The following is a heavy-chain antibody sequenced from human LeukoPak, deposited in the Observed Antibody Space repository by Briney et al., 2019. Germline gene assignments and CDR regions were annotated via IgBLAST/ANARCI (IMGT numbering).Heavy chain of an antibody. CDR2: IYTSGST. CDR1: DGFISSGSYY. J-gene: IGHJ6*03. V-gene: IGHV4-61*02. D-gene: IGHD1-26*01. CDR3: ASSTIVGATYYYYYMDV. Sequence: PSQTLSLTCTVSDGFISSGSYYWSWIRQPAGKGLGWIGRIYTSGSTNYNPPLKSRVTISVDTSKNQFSLKLSSVTAADTAVYYCASSTIVGATYYYYYMDVWGKGTTVTISS.